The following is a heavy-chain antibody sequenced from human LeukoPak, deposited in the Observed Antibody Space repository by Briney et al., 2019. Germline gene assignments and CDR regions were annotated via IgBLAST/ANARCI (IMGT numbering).Heavy chain of an antibody. V-gene: IGHV3-48*03. D-gene: IGHD4-23*01. CDR3: ACFCTVDYYYGMDV. Sequence: PGGSLRLSCAASGFTFSSYEMNWVRQAPGKGLEWVSYISSSGSTIYYADSVKGRFTISRDNAKNSLYLQMNSLRAEDTAVYYCACFCTVDYYYGMDVWGQGTTVTVSS. J-gene: IGHJ6*02. CDR2: ISSSGSTI. CDR1: GFTFSSYE.